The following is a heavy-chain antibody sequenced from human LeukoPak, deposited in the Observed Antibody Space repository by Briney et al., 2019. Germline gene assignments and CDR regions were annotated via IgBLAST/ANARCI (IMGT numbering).Heavy chain of an antibody. CDR3: ARDGVAENYYYGMDV. J-gene: IGHJ6*02. CDR2: IWYSGST. V-gene: IGHV4-59*12. CDR1: GGSISNYY. D-gene: IGHD6-19*01. Sequence: SETLSLTCTVSGGSISNYYWSWIRQPPGKGLEWIGYIWYSGSTNYNPSLKSRVTISVDTSKNQFSLKLSSVTAADTAVYYCARDGVAENYYYGMDVWGQGTTVTVSS.